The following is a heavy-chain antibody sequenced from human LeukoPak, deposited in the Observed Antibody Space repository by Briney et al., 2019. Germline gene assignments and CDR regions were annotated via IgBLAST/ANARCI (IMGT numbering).Heavy chain of an antibody. V-gene: IGHV4-34*01. D-gene: IGHD3-10*01. J-gene: IGHJ5*02. CDR2: INHSGST. Sequence: SETLSLTCAVYGGSFSNYYWSWIRQPPGKGLEWIGEINHSGSTNYNPSLKGRVTMSVDTSKNQVSLKLSSVTAANTAVYYCARGPITMVRGLAWGQGTLVTVSS. CDR1: GGSFSNYY. CDR3: ARGPITMVRGLA.